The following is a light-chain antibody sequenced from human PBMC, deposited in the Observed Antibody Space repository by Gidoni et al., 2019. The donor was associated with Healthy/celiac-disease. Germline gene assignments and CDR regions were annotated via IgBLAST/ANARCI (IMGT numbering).Light chain of an antibody. Sequence: QSALTQPRPVSGSPETAVTISCTGTSCDVGGYNYVSWYQQHPGKAPKLMIYDVSKRPSGVPDRVSGYKSGNTAYLTIAGLQAEDEADYYCCSYAGSYSWVFGGGTKLTVL. CDR3: CSYAGSYSWV. V-gene: IGLV2-11*01. CDR1: SCDVGGYNY. CDR2: DVS. J-gene: IGLJ3*02.